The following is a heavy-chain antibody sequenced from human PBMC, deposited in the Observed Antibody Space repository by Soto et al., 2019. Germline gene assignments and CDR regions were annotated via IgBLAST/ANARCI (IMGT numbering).Heavy chain of an antibody. V-gene: IGHV1-2*02. CDR2: INPNSGGT. Sequence: GASVKVSCKASGYTFTAYYMHWVRQAPGQGLEWMGWINPNSGGTNYAQKFQGRVTMTRDTSISTAYMELSRLRSDDTAVYYCARDMSRAMVTAAYWGQGTLVTVSS. J-gene: IGHJ4*02. CDR1: GYTFTAYY. D-gene: IGHD2-21*02. CDR3: ARDMSRAMVTAAY.